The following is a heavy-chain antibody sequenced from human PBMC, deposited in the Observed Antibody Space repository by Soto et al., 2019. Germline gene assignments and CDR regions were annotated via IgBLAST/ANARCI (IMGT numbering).Heavy chain of an antibody. D-gene: IGHD4-17*01. Sequence: ASVKVSCKASGYTFTSYGISWVRQAPGQGLEWMGWISAYNGNTNYAQKLQGRVTMTTDTSTSTAYMELRSLRSDDTAVYYCARVRDYVNYYYYYGMDVWGHGTTVTVSS. CDR3: ARVRDYVNYYYYYGMDV. V-gene: IGHV1-18*01. CDR2: ISAYNGNT. CDR1: GYTFTSYG. J-gene: IGHJ6*02.